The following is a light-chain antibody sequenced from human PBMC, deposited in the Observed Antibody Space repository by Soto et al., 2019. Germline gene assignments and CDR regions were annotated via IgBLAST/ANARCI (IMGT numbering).Light chain of an antibody. CDR1: QSISSW. CDR2: DAS. V-gene: IGKV1-5*01. J-gene: IGKJ4*01. CDR3: QHYNSYFLT. Sequence: DIQMTQSPSTLSASVGDRVTITCRASQSISSWLAWYQQKPGKAPKLLIYDASSLESGVPSRFSGSGSGTEFTLTISSLQPDDFATYYCQHYNSYFLTFGGGTKVDIK.